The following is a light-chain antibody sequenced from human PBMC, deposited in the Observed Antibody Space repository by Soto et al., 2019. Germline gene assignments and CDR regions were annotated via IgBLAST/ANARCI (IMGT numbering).Light chain of an antibody. V-gene: IGKV3-11*01. CDR3: QQRSNWPLGT. Sequence: EIVLTQSPATLSLSPGERATLSCRASQSVSSYLAWYQQKPGQAPRLLIYDASNRATGIPARFSGSGSGTDFTLTISSLEPEDFAVHYCQQRSNWPLGTFGGGTKVEIK. CDR2: DAS. J-gene: IGKJ4*01. CDR1: QSVSSY.